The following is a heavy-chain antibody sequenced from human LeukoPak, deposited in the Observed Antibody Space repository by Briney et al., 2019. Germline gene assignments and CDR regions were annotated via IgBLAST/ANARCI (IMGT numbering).Heavy chain of an antibody. V-gene: IGHV4-59*11. CDR1: GGSISSHY. J-gene: IGHJ4*02. D-gene: IGHD5-12*01. CDR2: IYYSGST. CDR3: ARGGGYEGHYFDY. Sequence: SETLSLTCTVPGGSISSHYWSWIRQPPGKGLEWIGYIYYSGSTNYNPSLKSRVTISVDTSKNQFSLKLSSVTAADTAVYYCARGGGYEGHYFDYWGQGTLVAVSS.